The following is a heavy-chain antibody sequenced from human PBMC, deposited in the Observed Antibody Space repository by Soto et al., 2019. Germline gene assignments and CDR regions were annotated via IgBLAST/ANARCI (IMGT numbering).Heavy chain of an antibody. CDR1: GGSFSGYY. D-gene: IGHD5-18*01. CDR2: INHSGST. J-gene: IGHJ6*03. Sequence: SETLSLTCAVYGGSFSGYYWSWIRQPPGKGLEWIGEINHSGSTNYNPSLKSRVTISVDTSKNQFSLKLSSVTAADTAVYYCAIKLPDTAMASPPYYYYMDVWGKGTTVTVSS. CDR3: AIKLPDTAMASPPYYYYMDV. V-gene: IGHV4-34*01.